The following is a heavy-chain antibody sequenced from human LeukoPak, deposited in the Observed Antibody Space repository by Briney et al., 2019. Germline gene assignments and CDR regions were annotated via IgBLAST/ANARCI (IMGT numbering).Heavy chain of an antibody. CDR3: AREQGNRITGTTGSDMDV. V-gene: IGHV1-2*06. CDR1: GYTFTGYY. J-gene: IGHJ6*02. Sequence: GGSLRLSCAASGYTFTGYYMHWVRQAPGQGLEWMGRINPNSGGTNYAQKFQGRVTMTRDTSISTAHMELRSLRSDDTAVYYCAREQGNRITGTTGSDMDVWGQGTTVTVSS. D-gene: IGHD1-7*01. CDR2: INPNSGGT.